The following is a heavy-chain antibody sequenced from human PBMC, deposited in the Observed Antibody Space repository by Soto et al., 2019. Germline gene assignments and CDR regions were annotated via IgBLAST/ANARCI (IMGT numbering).Heavy chain of an antibody. CDR1: GVTFKSYA. CDR2: ISGSGGSK. V-gene: IGHV3-23*01. CDR3: AKDQSFMVRGVIIFDY. D-gene: IGHD3-10*01. J-gene: IGHJ4*02. Sequence: VPLRLSWTVAGVTFKSYAVSWVRQTPGKGLEWVSAISGSGGSKYYADSVKGRFTISRDNSKNTLYLQMNSLRAEDTAVYYCAKDQSFMVRGVIIFDYWGQGTLVTVSS.